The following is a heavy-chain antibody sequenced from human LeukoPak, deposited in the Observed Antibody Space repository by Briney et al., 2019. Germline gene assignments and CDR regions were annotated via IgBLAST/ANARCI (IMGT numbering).Heavy chain of an antibody. CDR2: INHSGST. CDR3: ARSYDSSGYYSAFDI. D-gene: IGHD3-22*01. CDR1: GGSFSGYY. V-gene: IGHV4-34*01. J-gene: IGHJ3*02. Sequence: SETLSLTCAVYGGSFSGYYWSWTRQPPGKGLEWIGEINHSGSTNYNPSLKSRVTISVDTSKNQFSLKLSSVTAADTAVYYCARSYDSSGYYSAFDIWGQGTMVTVSS.